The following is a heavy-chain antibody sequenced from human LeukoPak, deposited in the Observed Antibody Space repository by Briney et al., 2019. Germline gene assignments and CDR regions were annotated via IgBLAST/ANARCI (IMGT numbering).Heavy chain of an antibody. D-gene: IGHD1/OR15-1a*01. CDR1: GFTFSDYW. J-gene: IGHJ4*02. Sequence: GGSLRLSCAASGFTFSDYWMTWLRQAPGRGLQWVATIKSDGSEKFYVDSVKGRFTISRDNAQNSLSLQMNSLRADDSAAYYCTRGTNNNRYWGQGTLVTVSS. V-gene: IGHV3-7*01. CDR3: TRGTNNNRY. CDR2: IKSDGSEK.